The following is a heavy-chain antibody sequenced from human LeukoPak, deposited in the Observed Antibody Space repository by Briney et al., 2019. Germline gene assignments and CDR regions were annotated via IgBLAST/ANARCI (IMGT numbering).Heavy chain of an antibody. J-gene: IGHJ4*02. Sequence: GGSLRLSCAASGFTFSSYGMHWVRQAPGKGLEWVAVISYDGSNKYYADSVKGRFTISRDNSKNTLYLQMNSLRAEDTAVYYCAKGAYYYDSKTTGFDYWGQGTLVTVSS. D-gene: IGHD3-22*01. CDR2: ISYDGSNK. CDR1: GFTFSSYG. CDR3: AKGAYYYDSKTTGFDY. V-gene: IGHV3-30*18.